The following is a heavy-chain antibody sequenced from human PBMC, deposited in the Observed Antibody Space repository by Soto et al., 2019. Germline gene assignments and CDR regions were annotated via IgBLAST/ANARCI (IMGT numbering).Heavy chain of an antibody. CDR2: IYPGDSDT. CDR1: GYSFTSYW. V-gene: IGHV5-51*01. Sequence: GESLKISCEASGYSFTSYWIAWVRQMPGIGLEWMGIIYPGDSDTRYSPSFQGQVTISADKSVSTAYLQWSSLKASDTAMYYCARLKLELRLDYYGMDIWGQGTTVTVSS. CDR3: ARLKLELRLDYYGMDI. D-gene: IGHD1-7*01. J-gene: IGHJ6*02.